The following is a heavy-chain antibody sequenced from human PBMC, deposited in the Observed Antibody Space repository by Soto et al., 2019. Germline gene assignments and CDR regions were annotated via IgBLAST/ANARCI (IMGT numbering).Heavy chain of an antibody. D-gene: IGHD1-26*01. CDR1: GGTFSSYA. CDR2: IIPIFGTA. V-gene: IGHV1-69*01. CDR3: ARDPRGTHTRGEFDY. J-gene: IGHJ4*02. Sequence: QVQLVQSGAEVKKPGSSVKVSCKASGGTFSSYAISWVRQAPGQGLEWMGGIIPIFGTANYAQKFQGRVTITADEATSTAYMELSSLRSEDTAVYYCARDPRGTHTRGEFDYWGQGTLVTVSS.